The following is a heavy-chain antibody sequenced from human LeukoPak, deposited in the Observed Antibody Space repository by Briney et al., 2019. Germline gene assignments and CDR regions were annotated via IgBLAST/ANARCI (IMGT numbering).Heavy chain of an antibody. V-gene: IGHV4-39*07. Sequence: KSSETLSLTCSVAGGSIDSSSHYWAWIRQPPGKGLEWVGSIYYSGTTYYSPSFKSRLTMSVDTSKKQFSLKPRSVTAADTALYFCARVSSVWIKDYYYYMDVWGKGTTAIVSS. CDR3: ARVSSVWIKDYYYYMDV. CDR1: GGSIDSSSHY. J-gene: IGHJ6*03. D-gene: IGHD5-12*01. CDR2: IYYSGTT.